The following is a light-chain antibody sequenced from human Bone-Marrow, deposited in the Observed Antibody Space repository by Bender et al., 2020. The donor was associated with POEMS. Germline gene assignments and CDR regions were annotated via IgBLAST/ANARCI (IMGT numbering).Light chain of an antibody. CDR3: QAWDSSTAA. CDR2: QDT. CDR1: KLEDKY. Sequence: SYELTQPPSVSVSPGQTASITCSGHKLEDKYTCWYRQKPGQSPVLVIYQDTKRPPGIPDRFSGSNSGNPATLTISGAQAVDEADYYCQAWDSSTAAFGGGTKLTVL. V-gene: IGLV3-1*01. J-gene: IGLJ2*01.